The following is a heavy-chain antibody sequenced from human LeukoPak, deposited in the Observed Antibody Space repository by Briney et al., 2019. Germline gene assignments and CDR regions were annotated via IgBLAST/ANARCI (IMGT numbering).Heavy chain of an antibody. CDR2: INSDGSST. D-gene: IGHD3-22*01. Sequence: GGSLRLSCAASGLTFSSYWMHWVRQAPGKGLVWVSRINSDGSSTSYADSVKGRFTISRDNAKNTLYLQMNSLRAEDTAVYYCARAKGYSRRAFDIWGQGTMVTVSS. J-gene: IGHJ3*02. CDR1: GLTFSSYW. CDR3: ARAKGYSRRAFDI. V-gene: IGHV3-74*01.